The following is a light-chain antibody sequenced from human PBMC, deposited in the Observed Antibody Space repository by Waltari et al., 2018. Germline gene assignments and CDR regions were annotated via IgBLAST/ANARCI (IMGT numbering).Light chain of an antibody. Sequence: QSALTQPASVSGSPGQSITIPCTGTSSDVGSSNLVSWYQQHPGKAPKLMIYEVSKRPSGVSNRFSGSKSGNTASLTISGLQAEDEADYYCCSYAGSLYVVFGGGTKLTVL. CDR1: SSDVGSSNL. V-gene: IGLV2-23*02. J-gene: IGLJ2*01. CDR2: EVS. CDR3: CSYAGSLYVV.